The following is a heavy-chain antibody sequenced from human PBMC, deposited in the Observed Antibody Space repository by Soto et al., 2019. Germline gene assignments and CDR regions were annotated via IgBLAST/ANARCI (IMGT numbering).Heavy chain of an antibody. CDR3: ARDCGEDVGAHFDY. CDR1: GYSISSGYY. D-gene: IGHD1-26*01. Sequence: PSETLSLTCVVSGYSISSGYYWGWIRQPPGKGLEWIGSIYHSGSTYYNPSLKSRVTISVDTSKNQFSLKLSSVTAADTAVYYCARDCGEDVGAHFDYWGQGTLVTVSS. CDR2: IYHSGST. J-gene: IGHJ4*02. V-gene: IGHV4-38-2*02.